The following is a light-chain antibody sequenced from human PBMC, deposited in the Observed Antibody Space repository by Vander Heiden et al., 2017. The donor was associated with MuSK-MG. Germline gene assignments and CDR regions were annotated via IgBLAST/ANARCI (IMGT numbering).Light chain of an antibody. Sequence: QSALTQPASVSGSPGQSITISCPGTSSDVGGYNYGSWYQQHPGKAPQLMSYDVSNRPSGGSNRFAGSKAGNTAVLTSSGLQAEDEADYYCSSDTSSSTLYGFGTGTKVTVL. CDR3: SSDTSSSTLYG. V-gene: IGLV2-14*03. CDR2: DVS. CDR1: SSDVGGYNY. J-gene: IGLJ1*01.